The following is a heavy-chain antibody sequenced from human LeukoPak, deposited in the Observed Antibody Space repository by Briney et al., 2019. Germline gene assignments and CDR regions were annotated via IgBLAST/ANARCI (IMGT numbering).Heavy chain of an antibody. CDR2: IHTSGST. V-gene: IGHV4-61*02. CDR1: GGSISSGSYY. CDR3: ARDYGDYIDWFDP. J-gene: IGHJ5*02. Sequence: PSETLSLTCTVSGGSISSGSYYWSWIRQPAGTGLEWIGRIHTSGSTNYNPSLKSRVTISVDTSKNQFSLKLSSVTAADTAVYYCARDYGDYIDWFDPWGQGTLVTVSS. D-gene: IGHD4-17*01.